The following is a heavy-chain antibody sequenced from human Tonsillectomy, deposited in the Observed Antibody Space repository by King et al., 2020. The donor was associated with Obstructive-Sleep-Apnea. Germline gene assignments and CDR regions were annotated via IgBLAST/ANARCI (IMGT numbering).Heavy chain of an antibody. J-gene: IGHJ6*02. V-gene: IGHV3-30*18. CDR3: AKDRVMITFGGVIVPAFNYGMDV. Sequence: VQLVESGGGVVQPGRSLRLSCAASGFTFSSFGMHWVRQAPGKGLEWVAVISNDGSNKYYADSVKGRFTISRGNSKNTLYLQMNSLRAEDTAVYYCAKDRVMITFGGVIVPAFNYGMDVWGQGTTVTVSS. CDR1: GFTFSSFG. D-gene: IGHD3-16*02. CDR2: ISNDGSNK.